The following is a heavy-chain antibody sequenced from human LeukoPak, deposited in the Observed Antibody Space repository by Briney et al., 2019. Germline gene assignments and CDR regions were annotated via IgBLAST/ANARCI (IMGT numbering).Heavy chain of an antibody. Sequence: SETLSLTCTVSGYSISSGYYWGWIRQPPGKGLEWIGSISHSGSTSYNPSLKSRVTISVDTSKNHFSLNLSSVTAADTAVYYCARAAYYYDSTKNWFDPWGQGTLVTVSS. CDR2: ISHSGST. D-gene: IGHD3-22*01. V-gene: IGHV4-38-2*02. CDR3: ARAAYYYDSTKNWFDP. J-gene: IGHJ5*02. CDR1: GYSISSGYY.